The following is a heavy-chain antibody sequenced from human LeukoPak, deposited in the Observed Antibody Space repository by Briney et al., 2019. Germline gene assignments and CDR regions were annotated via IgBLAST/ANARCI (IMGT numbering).Heavy chain of an antibody. D-gene: IGHD2-15*01. Sequence: SVKVSCKASGGTFSSYAISWVRQAPGQGLEWMGGIIPIFGTANYAQKFQGRVTITADESTSTAYMELSSLRSEDTAVYYCATRLMGSGPQYYYYYMDVWGKGTTVTISS. CDR2: IIPIFGTA. V-gene: IGHV1-69*01. CDR1: GGTFSSYA. CDR3: ATRLMGSGPQYYYYYMDV. J-gene: IGHJ6*03.